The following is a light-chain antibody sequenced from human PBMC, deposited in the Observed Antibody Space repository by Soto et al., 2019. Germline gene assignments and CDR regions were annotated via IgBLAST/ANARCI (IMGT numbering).Light chain of an antibody. V-gene: IGKV3-20*01. CDR3: LQYDNSPLT. Sequence: EIVLTQSPGTLSLSPGERATLSCRASQSVSSSYLAWYQQKPGQAPRLLIYGASSRATGIPDRFSGSGSGTDFTLTISRLEPEDFAVYYCLQYDNSPLTFGQGTKVEIK. CDR2: GAS. J-gene: IGKJ1*01. CDR1: QSVSSSY.